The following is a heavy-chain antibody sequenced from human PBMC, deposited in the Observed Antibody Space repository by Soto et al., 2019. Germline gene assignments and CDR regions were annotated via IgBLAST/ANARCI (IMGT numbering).Heavy chain of an antibody. CDR2: ISAYNGNT. Sequence: QVQLVQSGAEVKKPGSSVKVSCKASGYTFTSYGISWVRQAPGQGLEWMGWISAYNGNTNYAQKLQGRVTMTTDTSTSTAYMELRSLRSVDTAVYYCARDYRSLYYYYYGMDVWGQGSTITVSS. CDR1: GYTFTSYG. J-gene: IGHJ6*02. CDR3: ARDYRSLYYYYYGMDV. D-gene: IGHD3-16*02. V-gene: IGHV1-18*01.